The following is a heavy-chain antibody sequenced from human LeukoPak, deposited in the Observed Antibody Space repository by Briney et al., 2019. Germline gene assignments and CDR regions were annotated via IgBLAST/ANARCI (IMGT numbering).Heavy chain of an antibody. Sequence: TSETLSLTCAVYGGSFSGYYWSWIRQPPGKGLEWIGEINHSGSTNYNPSLKSRVTISVDTSKNQFSLKLSSVTAADTAVYYCARRGNSSRPFDYWGQGTLVTVSS. CDR3: ARRGNSSRPFDY. CDR1: GGSFSGYY. CDR2: INHSGST. V-gene: IGHV4-34*01. J-gene: IGHJ4*02. D-gene: IGHD6-13*01.